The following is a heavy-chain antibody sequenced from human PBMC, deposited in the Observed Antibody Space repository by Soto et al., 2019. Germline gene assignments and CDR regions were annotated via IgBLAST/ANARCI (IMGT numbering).Heavy chain of an antibody. CDR3: ARWTYCGGDCYWLDF. CDR1: GGSFSGFY. J-gene: IGHJ4*02. V-gene: IGHV4-59*01. Sequence: SETLSLTCTISGGSFSGFYWSWIRQPPGKGLEWIGNIYYSGSANYDPSLGSRVTISLNTSKNQFSLNLNSVTAADTAIYYCARWTYCGGDCYWLDFWGQGTLVTVS. D-gene: IGHD2-21*02. CDR2: IYYSGSA.